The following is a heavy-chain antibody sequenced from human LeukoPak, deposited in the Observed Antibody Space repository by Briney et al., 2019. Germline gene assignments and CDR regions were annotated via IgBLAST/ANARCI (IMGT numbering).Heavy chain of an antibody. Sequence: SVKVPCKASGGTFSSYAISWVRQAPGQGLEWMGGIIPIFGTANYAQKFQGRVTITADKSTSTAYMELSSLRSEDTAVYYCARELPDYYDILTGYSAFDYWGQGTLVTVSS. D-gene: IGHD3-9*01. CDR3: ARELPDYYDILTGYSAFDY. CDR1: GGTFSSYA. V-gene: IGHV1-69*06. CDR2: IIPIFGTA. J-gene: IGHJ4*02.